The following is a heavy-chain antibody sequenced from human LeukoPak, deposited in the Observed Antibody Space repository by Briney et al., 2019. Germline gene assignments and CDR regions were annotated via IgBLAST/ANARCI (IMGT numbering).Heavy chain of an antibody. CDR3: ARQSRYYYMDV. J-gene: IGHJ6*03. CDR1: GVSISNYY. Sequence: PSETLSLTCKVSGVSISNYYWTWIRQPTGKALEWIGYIFNTGSTNYNPSLKSRATISLDTSQNQVSLELKSVTAADTAVYYCARQSRYYYMDVWGRGTTVTVSS. V-gene: IGHV4-59*08. CDR2: IFNTGST.